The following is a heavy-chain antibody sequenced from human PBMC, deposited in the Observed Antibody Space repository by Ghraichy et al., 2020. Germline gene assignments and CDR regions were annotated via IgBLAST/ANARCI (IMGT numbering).Heavy chain of an antibody. J-gene: IGHJ4*02. V-gene: IGHV4-34*01. CDR2: INHSGST. CDR1: GGSFSGYY. CDR3: ARGLEDGSGWGPRFDY. D-gene: IGHD6-19*01. Sequence: SETLSLTCAVYGGSFSGYYWNWIRQPPGKGLEWIGEINHSGSTNYNPSLKSRVTISVDTSKNQFSLILSSVTAADTAVYYCARGLEDGSGWGPRFDYWGQGTLVTVSS.